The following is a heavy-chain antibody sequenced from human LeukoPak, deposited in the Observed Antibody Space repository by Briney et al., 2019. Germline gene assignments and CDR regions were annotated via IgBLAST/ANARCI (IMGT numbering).Heavy chain of an antibody. D-gene: IGHD5-24*01. CDR1: GFTVSSNY. CDR2: ISSSSSYI. V-gene: IGHV3-21*01. Sequence: PGGSLRLSCAASGFTVSSNYMSWVRQAPGKGLEWVSSISSSSSYIYYADSVKGRFTISRDNAKNSLYLQMNSLRAEDTAVYYCARGVMATTKRGTFSDYWGQGTLVTVSS. J-gene: IGHJ4*02. CDR3: ARGVMATTKRGTFSDY.